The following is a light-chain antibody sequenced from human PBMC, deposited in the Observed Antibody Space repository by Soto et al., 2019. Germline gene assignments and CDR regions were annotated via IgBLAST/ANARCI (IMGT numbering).Light chain of an antibody. CDR2: GAS. V-gene: IGKV3-20*01. CDR1: QSVSSN. Sequence: EIVITQSPATLSVSPGERATLSCRASQSVSSNLAWYQQKPGQAPRVLIFGASSRANGIPDNFSSSGSGTDLTLIISRLEPEDFAVYDCQHFGSSPTITFGQGTRLEIK. J-gene: IGKJ5*01. CDR3: QHFGSSPTIT.